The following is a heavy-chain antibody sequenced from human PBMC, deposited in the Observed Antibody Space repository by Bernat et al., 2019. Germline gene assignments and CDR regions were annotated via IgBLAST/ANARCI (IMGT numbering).Heavy chain of an antibody. CDR2: ISGSGGST. J-gene: IGHJ3*02. CDR3: AKVRFERYSSSWYPRLGAFDI. Sequence: VQLVESGGGVVQPGRSLRLSCAASGFTFSSYAMSWVRQAPGKGLEWVSAISGSGGSTYYADSVKGRFTISRDNSKNTLYLQMNSLRAEDTAVYYCAKVRFERYSSSWYPRLGAFDIWGQGTMVTVSS. D-gene: IGHD6-13*01. V-gene: IGHV3-23*04. CDR1: GFTFSSYA.